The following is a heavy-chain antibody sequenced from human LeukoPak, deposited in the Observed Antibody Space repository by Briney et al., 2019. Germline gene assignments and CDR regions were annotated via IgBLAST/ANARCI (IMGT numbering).Heavy chain of an antibody. CDR2: ISSSSYI. D-gene: IGHD1-26*01. CDR3: ARGIRSYYFDY. J-gene: IGHJ4*02. Sequence: GGSLRLSCAASGFTFSSYSMNWVRQAPGKGLEWVSSISSSSYIYYADSVKGRFTISRDNAKNSLYLQMNSLRAEDTAVYYCARGIRSYYFDYWGQGTLVTVSS. V-gene: IGHV3-21*01. CDR1: GFTFSSYS.